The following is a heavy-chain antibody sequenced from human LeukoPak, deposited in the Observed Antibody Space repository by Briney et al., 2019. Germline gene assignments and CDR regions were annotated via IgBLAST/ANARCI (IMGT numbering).Heavy chain of an antibody. CDR2: FDPEDGET. Sequence: GASVKVSCKVSGYTLTELSMHWVRQAAGKGLEWMGGFDPEDGETIYAQTFQGRVTMTEDTSTDTAYMELSSLRSEDTAVYYCATYRQYVWGNYHYDYWGQGTLVTVSS. D-gene: IGHD3-16*02. J-gene: IGHJ4*02. CDR3: ATYRQYVWGNYHYDY. CDR1: GYTLTELS. V-gene: IGHV1-24*01.